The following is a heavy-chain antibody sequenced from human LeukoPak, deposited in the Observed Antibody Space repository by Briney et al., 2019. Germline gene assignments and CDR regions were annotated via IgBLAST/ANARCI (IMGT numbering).Heavy chain of an antibody. J-gene: IGHJ4*02. CDR2: IKSDESTT. V-gene: IGHV3-74*01. CDR3: ARRGIQLWPHDDY. Sequence: GGSLGLSCAASGFTFSSYWMHWVRQAPGKGLVWVSRIKSDESTTSYAGSVKGRFTISRDNAKNSLYLQMNSLRAEDTAVYYCARRGIQLWPHDDYWGQGTLVTVSS. D-gene: IGHD5-18*01. CDR1: GFTFSSYW.